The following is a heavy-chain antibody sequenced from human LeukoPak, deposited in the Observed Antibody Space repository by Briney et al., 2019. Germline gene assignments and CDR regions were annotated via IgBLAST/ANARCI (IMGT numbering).Heavy chain of an antibody. CDR1: GFTFSDYY. CDR3: ATMPYCSSATCYDFGTDV. J-gene: IGHJ6*02. CDR2: ISSSGNTI. V-gene: IGHV3-11*01. Sequence: PGGSLRLSCAASGFTFSDYYMSWIRQAPGKGLEWVSYISSSGNTIKYADSVKGRFTISRDNPKNSLYLQMNSLRGEDTAVYYCATMPYCSSATCYDFGTDVWGQGTTVAVSS. D-gene: IGHD2-2*01.